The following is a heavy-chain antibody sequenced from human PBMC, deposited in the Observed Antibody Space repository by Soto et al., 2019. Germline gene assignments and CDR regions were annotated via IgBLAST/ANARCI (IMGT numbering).Heavy chain of an antibody. CDR2: IKEDGRET. CDR1: GFTFSNYW. Sequence: GGSLRLSCVASGFTFSNYWMAWVRQVPGKGLEWVAKIKEDGRETYYVDSVKGRFTISRDNANNLLYLQMNSLRVEDTALFYCARDDNLRTVNYWGEGTLVTVSS. J-gene: IGHJ4*02. V-gene: IGHV3-7*01. CDR3: ARDDNLRTVNY.